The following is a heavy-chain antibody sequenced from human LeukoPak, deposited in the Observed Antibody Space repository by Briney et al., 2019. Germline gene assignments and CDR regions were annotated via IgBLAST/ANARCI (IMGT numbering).Heavy chain of an antibody. J-gene: IGHJ4*02. Sequence: GGSLRLSCAASGFTFSSYSMNWVRQAPGKGLEWVSYISSSSSTIYYADSVKGRFTISRDNAKNTLYLQMNSLRAEDTAVYYCARAPVWFGEWFFDYWGQGTLVIVSS. D-gene: IGHD3-10*01. CDR2: ISSSSSTI. V-gene: IGHV3-48*04. CDR1: GFTFSSYS. CDR3: ARAPVWFGEWFFDY.